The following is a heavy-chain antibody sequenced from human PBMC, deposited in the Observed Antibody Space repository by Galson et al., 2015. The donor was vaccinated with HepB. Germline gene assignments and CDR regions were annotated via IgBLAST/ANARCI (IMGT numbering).Heavy chain of an antibody. D-gene: IGHD3-9*01. J-gene: IGHJ6*02. CDR1: GYSFTSYW. CDR2: IYPGDSDT. CDR3: ARQPRKYDILTGYYFSYYYYGMDV. Sequence: QSGAEVKKPGESLKISCKGSGYSFTSYWIGWVRQMPGKGLEWMGIIYPGDSDTRYSPSFQGQVTISADKSISTAYLQWSSLKASDTAMYYCARQPRKYDILTGYYFSYYYYGMDVWGQGTTVTVSS. V-gene: IGHV5-51*01.